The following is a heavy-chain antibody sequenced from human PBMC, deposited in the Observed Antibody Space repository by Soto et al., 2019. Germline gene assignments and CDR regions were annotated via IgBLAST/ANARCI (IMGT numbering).Heavy chain of an antibody. J-gene: IGHJ4*02. CDR2: INEDGSDR. CDR1: GFTLSTYW. Sequence: EVHLVASGGALVQPGGSLTLSCVGSGFTLSTYWLAWVRQAPGKGLEWVASINEDGSDRYAVDAVKGRVTISRDNAKNSLYLQVDSLRAEDTAVYYCARTRGYGLDYWGQGTLVTVSS. V-gene: IGHV3-7*03. D-gene: IGHD5-18*01. CDR3: ARTRGYGLDY.